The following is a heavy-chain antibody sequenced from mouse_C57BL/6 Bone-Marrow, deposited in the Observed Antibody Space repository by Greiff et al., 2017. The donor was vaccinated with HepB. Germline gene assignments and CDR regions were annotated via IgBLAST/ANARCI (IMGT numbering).Heavy chain of an antibody. CDR2: IYPGDGDT. J-gene: IGHJ3*01. Sequence: QVQLQQSGPELVKPGASVKISCKASGYAFSSSWMNWVKQRPGKGLEWIGRIYPGDGDTNYNRKFKGKATLTADKASSTAYMQLSSLTSEDSAVYFCATAQATTFAYWGQGTLVTVSA. V-gene: IGHV1-82*01. D-gene: IGHD3-2*02. CDR3: ATAQATTFAY. CDR1: GYAFSSSW.